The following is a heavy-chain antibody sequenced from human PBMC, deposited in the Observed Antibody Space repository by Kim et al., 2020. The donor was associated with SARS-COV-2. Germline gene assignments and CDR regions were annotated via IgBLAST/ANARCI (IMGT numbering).Heavy chain of an antibody. CDR2: IYYSGST. Sequence: SETLSLTCTVSGGSISSSSYYWGWIRQPPGKGLEWIGSIYYSGSTYYNPSLKSRVTISVDTSKNQFSLKLSSVTAADTAVYYCARYLNPGWLLFFDYWGQGTLVTVSS. J-gene: IGHJ4*02. V-gene: IGHV4-39*01. D-gene: IGHD3-22*01. CDR3: ARYLNPGWLLFFDY. CDR1: GGSISSSSYY.